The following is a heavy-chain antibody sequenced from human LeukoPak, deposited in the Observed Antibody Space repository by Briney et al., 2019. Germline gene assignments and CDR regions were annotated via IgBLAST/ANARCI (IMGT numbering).Heavy chain of an antibody. J-gene: IGHJ4*02. CDR2: IYYSGST. Sequence: SQTLSLTCTVSGGSISSGDYYWSWIRQPPGKGLEWIGYIYYSGSTYYNPSLKSRVTISVDTSKNQFSLKLSSVTAADTAVYYCARVVDESGYFDYWGQGTLVTVSS. CDR1: GGSISSGDYY. D-gene: IGHD2-8*01. V-gene: IGHV4-30-4*08. CDR3: ARVVDESGYFDY.